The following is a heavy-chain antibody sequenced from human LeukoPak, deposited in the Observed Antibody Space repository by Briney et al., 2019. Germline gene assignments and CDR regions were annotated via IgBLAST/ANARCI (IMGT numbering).Heavy chain of an antibody. D-gene: IGHD4-11*01. CDR3: ARVPTYSNYRRTNLNALYYYYMDV. V-gene: IGHV7-4-1*02. CDR1: GYTFTSYA. J-gene: IGHJ6*03. CDR2: INTNTGNP. Sequence: GASVKVSCKASGYTFTSYAMNWVRQAPGQGLEWMGWINTNTGNPTYAQGFTGRFVFSLDTSVSTAYLQISSLKAEDTAVYYCARVPTYSNYRRTNLNALYYYYMDVWGKGTTVTVSS.